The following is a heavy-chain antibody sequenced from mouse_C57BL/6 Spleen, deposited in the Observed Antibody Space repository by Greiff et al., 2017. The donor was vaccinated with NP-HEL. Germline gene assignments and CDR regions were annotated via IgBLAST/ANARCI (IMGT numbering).Heavy chain of an antibody. CDR3: TIKGLRRDYYAMDY. CDR1: GYTFTSYW. V-gene: IGHV1-69*01. CDR2: IDPSDSYT. J-gene: IGHJ4*01. Sequence: QVQLQQPGAELVMPGASVKLSCKASGYTFTSYWMHWVKQRPGQGLEWIGEIDPSDSYTNYNQKFKGKSTLTVDKSSSTAYMQLSSLTSEDSAVYYCTIKGLRRDYYAMDYWGQGTSVTVSS. D-gene: IGHD2-4*01.